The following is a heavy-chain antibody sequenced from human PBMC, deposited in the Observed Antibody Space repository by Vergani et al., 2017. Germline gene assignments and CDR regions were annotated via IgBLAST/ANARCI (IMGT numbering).Heavy chain of an antibody. Sequence: EVQLLESGGGLVQPGGSLRLSCAASGFTFSSYAMSWVRQAPGKGLEWVSAISGSGGSTYYADSVKGRFTISGDNSKTTLYLQMNSLRAEDTAVYYCAKVYIVVVPAARGHNWFDPWGQGTLVTVSS. CDR3: AKVYIVVVPAARGHNWFDP. CDR1: GFTFSSYA. D-gene: IGHD2-2*01. CDR2: ISGSGGST. V-gene: IGHV3-23*01. J-gene: IGHJ5*02.